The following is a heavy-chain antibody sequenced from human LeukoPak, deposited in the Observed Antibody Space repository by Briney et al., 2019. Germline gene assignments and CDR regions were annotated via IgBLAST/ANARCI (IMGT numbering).Heavy chain of an antibody. Sequence: GESLKISCKGSGYSFTSYWIAWVRQMPGKGLEWMGIISPGDSDTRYSPSFQGQVAISADKSINTAYLQWSSLKASDTAMYYCTKLDDYGAAFDCWGQGTLVTVSS. CDR2: ISPGDSDT. CDR1: GYSFTSYW. D-gene: IGHD4-17*01. CDR3: TKLDDYGAAFDC. V-gene: IGHV5-51*01. J-gene: IGHJ4*02.